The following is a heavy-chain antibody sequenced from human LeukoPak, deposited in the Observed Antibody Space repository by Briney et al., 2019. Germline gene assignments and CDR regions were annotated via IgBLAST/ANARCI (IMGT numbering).Heavy chain of an antibody. V-gene: IGHV3-23*01. Sequence: GGTLRLSCAASGFTFSSYGMSWVRQAPGKGLEWVSAISGSGGSTYYADSVKGRFTISRDNSKNTLYLQMNSLRAEDTAVYYCAKGVGYCSGGSCQQFDYWGQGTLVTVSS. D-gene: IGHD2-15*01. J-gene: IGHJ4*02. CDR1: GFTFSSYG. CDR2: ISGSGGST. CDR3: AKGVGYCSGGSCQQFDY.